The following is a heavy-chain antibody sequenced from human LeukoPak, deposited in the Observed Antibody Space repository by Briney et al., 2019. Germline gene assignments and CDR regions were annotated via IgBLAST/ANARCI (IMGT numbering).Heavy chain of an antibody. CDR1: GFTFSSYA. V-gene: IGHV3-23*01. D-gene: IGHD3-3*01. CDR2: MSGSGGST. J-gene: IGHJ4*02. Sequence: GGSLRLSCAVSGFTFSSYAMSWVRQAAGKGLEWVSAMSGSGGSTYYADSEKGRFTISRDHYKNTSYLQMTRLSADETADYYCAKDRLRFLEKYYFDYCGQGDLFTVSS. CDR3: AKDRLRFLEKYYFDY.